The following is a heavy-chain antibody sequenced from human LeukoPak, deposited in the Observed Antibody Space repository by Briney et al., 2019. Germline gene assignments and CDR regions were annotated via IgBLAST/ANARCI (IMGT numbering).Heavy chain of an antibody. D-gene: IGHD5-18*01. Sequence: SETGSLTCTVSNYSISSAYCWGGIRLPPGKGLEWIGSIYHSGTTYYNPSLKSRVTISVDTSKNQFSLKLSSVTAADTAVYFCARDRAFVDTPMWIFDYWGQGALVTVPS. CDR3: ARDRAFVDTPMWIFDY. CDR1: NYSISSAYC. J-gene: IGHJ4*02. CDR2: IYHSGTT. V-gene: IGHV4-38-2*02.